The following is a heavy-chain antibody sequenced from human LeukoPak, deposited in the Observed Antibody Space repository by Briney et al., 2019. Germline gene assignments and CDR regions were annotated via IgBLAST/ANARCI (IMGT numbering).Heavy chain of an antibody. J-gene: IGHJ4*02. CDR3: ARLITYYEFWSASIPAFDY. D-gene: IGHD3-3*01. Sequence: PGGSLRLSCAASGFTFSSYSMNWVRQAPGKGLEWVSYISSSSSTIYYADSVKGRFTISRDNAKNSLYLQMNSLRAEDTAVYYCARLITYYEFWSASIPAFDYWGQGTLVTVSS. V-gene: IGHV3-48*01. CDR1: GFTFSSYS. CDR2: ISSSSSTI.